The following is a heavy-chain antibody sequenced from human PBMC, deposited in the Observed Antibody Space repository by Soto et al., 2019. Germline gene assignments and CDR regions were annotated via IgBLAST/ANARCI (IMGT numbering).Heavy chain of an antibody. CDR3: ARDNSYAIDY. Sequence: PSETLSIACTVSGTSISSYYWSWIRQPPGKGLEWIANIHYSGTTNYNPSLASRVTLSVDTSENQFSLKMTSVTAADRAMYFCARDNSYAIDYWGRGTLVTVSS. CDR2: IHYSGTT. J-gene: IGHJ4*02. D-gene: IGHD2-8*01. CDR1: GTSISSYY. V-gene: IGHV4-59*01.